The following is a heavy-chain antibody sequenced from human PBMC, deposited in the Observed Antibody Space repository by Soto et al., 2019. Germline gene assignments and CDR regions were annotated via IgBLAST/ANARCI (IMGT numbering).Heavy chain of an antibody. CDR1: GFSFSTYA. J-gene: IGHJ4*02. D-gene: IGHD3-9*01. V-gene: IGHV3-23*01. CDR2: ISVGGSNT. Sequence: GRSLRLSCAASGFSFSTYAMTWVRQAPGKGLEWVSAISVGGSNTHYADSVKGRFTISRDNSRKLLHLQMNSLRAEDRAIYYCAKFSAASVYDISSAPDYWGQGTLVTVSS. CDR3: AKFSAASVYDISSAPDY.